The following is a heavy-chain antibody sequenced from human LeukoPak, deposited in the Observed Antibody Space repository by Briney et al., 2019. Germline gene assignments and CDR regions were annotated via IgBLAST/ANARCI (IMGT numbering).Heavy chain of an antibody. Sequence: PSETLSLTCAVYGGSFSGYYWSWIRQPPGKGLEWIGEINHSGSTNYNPSLKSRVTISVDTSKNQFSLKLSSVTAADTAVYYCARSDDSSGYYSDYWGQGTLVTVSS. CDR1: GGSFSGYY. V-gene: IGHV4-34*01. D-gene: IGHD3-22*01. J-gene: IGHJ4*02. CDR3: ARSDDSSGYYSDY. CDR2: INHSGST.